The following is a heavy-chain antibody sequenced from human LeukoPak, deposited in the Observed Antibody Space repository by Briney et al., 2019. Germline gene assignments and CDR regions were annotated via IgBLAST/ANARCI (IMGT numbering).Heavy chain of an antibody. V-gene: IGHV1-69*06. CDR3: ARDRSLAGAGGYAFDI. J-gene: IGHJ3*02. CDR1: GGTFSSYA. Sequence: GASVKVSCKASGGTFSSYAISWARQAPGQGLEWMGGIIPIFGTTNYAQRFQGRVTITADKSTSTAYMELSGLRSEDTAVYYCARDRSLAGAGGYAFDIWGQGTMVTVSS. CDR2: IIPIFGTT. D-gene: IGHD1-26*01.